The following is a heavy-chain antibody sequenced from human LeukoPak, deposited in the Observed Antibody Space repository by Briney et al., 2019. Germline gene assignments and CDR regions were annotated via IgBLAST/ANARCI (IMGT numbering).Heavy chain of an antibody. CDR1: GYTFTSYY. V-gene: IGHV1-46*01. Sequence: ASVKVSCKASGYTFTSYYMHWVRQAPGQGLEWMGIINPSGGSTSYAQKFQGRVTMTRDTSTSTVYMELSSLRSEDTAVYYCARGLSSGYSSSWYIQHWGQGTLVTVSS. CDR2: INPSGGST. CDR3: ARGLSSGYSSSWYIQH. J-gene: IGHJ1*01. D-gene: IGHD6-13*01.